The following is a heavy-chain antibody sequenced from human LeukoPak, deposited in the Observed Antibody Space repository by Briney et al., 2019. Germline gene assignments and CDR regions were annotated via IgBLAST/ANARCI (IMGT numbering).Heavy chain of an antibody. Sequence: ASVMVSCKAAGYIFTGYCMYWVRQAPGQWLEWMGRINPNSGGTNYAQKFQGRVTMTRDTSISTAYMELSRLRSDDTAVDYCARDFYYYGSGSYEGGDFDYWGQGTLVTVSS. CDR2: INPNSGGT. CDR1: GYIFTGYC. D-gene: IGHD3-10*01. V-gene: IGHV1-2*06. CDR3: ARDFYYYGSGSYEGGDFDY. J-gene: IGHJ4*02.